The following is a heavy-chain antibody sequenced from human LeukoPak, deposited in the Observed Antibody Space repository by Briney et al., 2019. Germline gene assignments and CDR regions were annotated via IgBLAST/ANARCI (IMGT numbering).Heavy chain of an antibody. D-gene: IGHD7-27*01. CDR1: GYTFTSYG. J-gene: IGHJ3*02. V-gene: IGHV1-18*01. CDR2: ISAYNGNT. Sequence: GASVKVSCKASGYTFTSYGISWVRQAPGQGLDWMGWISAYNGNTNYAEKRQDSVTMTTDTSTSTAYMELRSMGRDDTAVYYCARAGDAVHSPAFYIWGQGTMVTVCS. CDR3: ARAGDAVHSPAFYI.